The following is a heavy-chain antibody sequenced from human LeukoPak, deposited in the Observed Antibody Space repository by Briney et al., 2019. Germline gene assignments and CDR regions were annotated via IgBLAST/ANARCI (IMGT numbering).Heavy chain of an antibody. J-gene: IGHJ3*02. Sequence: PSETLSLTCAVSGGSISSSNWWSWVRQPPGKGLEWIGEIYHSGSTNYNPSLKSRVTISVDKSKNQFSLKLSSVTAADTAVYYCARKDYYGSEGFDIWGQGTMVTVSS. V-gene: IGHV4-4*02. CDR1: GGSISSSNW. CDR3: ARKDYYGSEGFDI. CDR2: IYHSGST. D-gene: IGHD3-10*01.